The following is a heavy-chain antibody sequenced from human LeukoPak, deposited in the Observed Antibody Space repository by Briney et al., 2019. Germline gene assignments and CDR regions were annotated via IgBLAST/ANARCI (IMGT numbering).Heavy chain of an antibody. J-gene: IGHJ4*02. CDR3: ARFHFCSSASRDPRHFDY. CDR2: IKQDGSEN. V-gene: IGHV3-7*01. CDR1: GFTFSSYW. Sequence: GGSLRLSCAASGFTFSSYWMSWVRQAPGKGLEGVANIKQDGSENYYVDSVKGRFSISRDNAKKSLYLQMNSLRAEDTAIYYCARFHFCSSASRDPRHFDYWGQGTLVTVSS. D-gene: IGHD2-2*01.